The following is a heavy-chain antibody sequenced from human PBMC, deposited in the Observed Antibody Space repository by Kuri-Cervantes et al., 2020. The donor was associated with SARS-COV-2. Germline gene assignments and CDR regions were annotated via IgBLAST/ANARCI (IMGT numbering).Heavy chain of an antibody. CDR1: GGSISSSSYY. Sequence: SETLSLTCTVSGGSISSSSYYWGWIRQPPGKGLEWIGSIYYSGSTYYNPSLKSRVTISVDTSKNQFSLKLSSVTAADTAVYYCARGLAVAGEGSFDYWGQGTLVTVSS. V-gene: IGHV4-39*07. CDR2: IYYSGST. D-gene: IGHD6-19*01. J-gene: IGHJ4*02. CDR3: ARGLAVAGEGSFDY.